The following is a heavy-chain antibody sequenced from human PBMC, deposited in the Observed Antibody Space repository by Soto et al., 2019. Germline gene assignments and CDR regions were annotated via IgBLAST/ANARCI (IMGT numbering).Heavy chain of an antibody. J-gene: IGHJ4*02. CDR3: VKDTYFYDSSGYYIFAY. CDR1: GLTFSRYG. Sequence: QEQLVESGGGVVQPGRSLRLSCAASGLTFSRYGMHWVRQAPGKGLEWAAHISYDGSNKHYAESEKARFTISRDSSKNTLYLQMNRLRAEDTAVYYCVKDTYFYDSSGYYIFAYWGQGTLVAVSS. V-gene: IGHV3-30*18. D-gene: IGHD3-22*01. CDR2: ISYDGSNK.